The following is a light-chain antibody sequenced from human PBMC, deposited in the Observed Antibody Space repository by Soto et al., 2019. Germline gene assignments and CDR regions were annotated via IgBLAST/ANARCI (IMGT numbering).Light chain of an antibody. CDR1: QIISTW. V-gene: IGKV1-5*03. CDR3: QHYETYSGT. CDR2: RAS. J-gene: IGKJ3*01. Sequence: DIQLTQSPSSLSASVGDRVTITCRASQIISTWLAWYQQKSGEAPKLLIYRASNLVSGVPSRFSGSGSGTEFTLTISGLQPEDFSIYYCQHYETYSGTFVPGTKVDL.